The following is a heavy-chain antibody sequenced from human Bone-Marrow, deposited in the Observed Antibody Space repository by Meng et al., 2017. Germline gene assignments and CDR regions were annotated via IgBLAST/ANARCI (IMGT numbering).Heavy chain of an antibody. CDR2: ISSSSSYI. CDR3: ARGVEGG. V-gene: IGHV3-21*01. J-gene: IGHJ4*02. CDR1: GFTFSSYS. Sequence: GESLKISCAASGFTFSSYSMNWVRQAPGKGLEWVSSISSSSSYIYYADSVKGRLTISRDNAKNSLYLQMNSLRDEDTTVYYCARGVEGGWGQGTLVTVSS.